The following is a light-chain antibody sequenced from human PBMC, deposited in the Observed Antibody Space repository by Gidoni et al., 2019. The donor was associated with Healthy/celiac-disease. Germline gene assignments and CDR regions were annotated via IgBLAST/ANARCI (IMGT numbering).Light chain of an antibody. J-gene: IGKJ1*01. CDR3: QQYYSTPTWT. Sequence: DIVMTQSPASLAVSLGERATINCKSSQSVLYSSNNTNYLAWYQQKPGQPPKLLIYWASTRESGVPDRFSGSGSGTDFTLTISSLQAEDVAVYYCQQYYSTPTWTFGQGTKVEIK. CDR2: WAS. CDR1: QSVLYSSNNTNY. V-gene: IGKV4-1*01.